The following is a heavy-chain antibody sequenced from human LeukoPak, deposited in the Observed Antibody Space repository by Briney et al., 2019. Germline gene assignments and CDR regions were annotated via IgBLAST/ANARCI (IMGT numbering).Heavy chain of an antibody. V-gene: IGHV1-18*01. D-gene: IGHD6-19*01. Sequence: GASVKVSCKASGYTFTNNDINWVRQAPGQGLEWMGWMRPTSGNTNYAQKLQGRVTMTTDTSTSTAYMELRSLRSDDTAVYYCARELDSSGWYNWFDPWGQGTLVTVSS. CDR1: GYTFTNND. J-gene: IGHJ5*02. CDR2: MRPTSGNT. CDR3: ARELDSSGWYNWFDP.